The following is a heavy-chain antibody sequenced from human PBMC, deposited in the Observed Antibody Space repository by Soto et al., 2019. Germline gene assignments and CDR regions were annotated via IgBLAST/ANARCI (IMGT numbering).Heavy chain of an antibody. J-gene: IGHJ4*02. V-gene: IGHV4-31*03. D-gene: IGHD3-16*02. CDR3: GGGGGGVIVIGGEIDY. CDR2: IYYSGST. Sequence: QVQLQESGPGLVKPSQTLSLTCTVSGGSISSGGYYWSWIRQHPGKGLEWIGYIYYSGSTYYNPSLPGRLTISGEPSKKRVSLKLGAVAAADRAVYYWGGGGGGVIVIGGEIDYWGQGTLVTVSS. CDR1: GGSISSGGYY.